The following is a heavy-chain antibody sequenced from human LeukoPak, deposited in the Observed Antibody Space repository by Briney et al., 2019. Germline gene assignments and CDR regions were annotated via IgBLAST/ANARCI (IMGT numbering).Heavy chain of an antibody. J-gene: IGHJ4*02. V-gene: IGHV1-2*02. CDR1: GYTFTDYN. D-gene: IGHD5-18*01. CDR3: ARDPSTRLPDY. Sequence: ASLKVSCKASGYTFTDYNIQWVREAPGQRLESMGWINANSGATKYAQKFQGRVTMTRDTSSSADHMELNRLRSDDTAVYYCARDPSTRLPDYWGQGTLVTVSS. CDR2: INANSGAT.